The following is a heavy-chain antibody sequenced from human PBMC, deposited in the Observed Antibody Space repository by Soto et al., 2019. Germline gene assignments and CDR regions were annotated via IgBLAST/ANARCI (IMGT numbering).Heavy chain of an antibody. CDR3: ARDSITRVSSDVPGLDV. CDR2: IGEGGFST. V-gene: IGHV3-23*01. D-gene: IGHD3-16*01. J-gene: IGHJ6*02. Sequence: GGSLRLSCAASGFTFSTYAMSWVRQAPGKGLEWVSVIGEGGFSTQYAASVKGRLTISRDNSKNMLYLQMNSLGSDYTAVYYCARDSITRVSSDVPGLDVWGQGTTVTVSS. CDR1: GFTFSTYA.